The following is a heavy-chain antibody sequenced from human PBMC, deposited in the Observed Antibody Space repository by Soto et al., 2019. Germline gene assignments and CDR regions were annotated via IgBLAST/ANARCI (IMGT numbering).Heavy chain of an antibody. D-gene: IGHD3-3*01. V-gene: IGHV1-18*01. Sequence: QGQLVQSGAEVKKPGASVKVSCKASGYTFTSYGISWVRQAPGQGLEVMGWISAYNGNTNYAQQLQGRVTMTTHTPTSTAYMEVRSMRSDDTAVYYCVRGGDCWSWFDPWGPGTLVTVSS. CDR1: GYTFTSYG. CDR2: ISAYNGNT. CDR3: VRGGDCWSWFDP. J-gene: IGHJ5*02.